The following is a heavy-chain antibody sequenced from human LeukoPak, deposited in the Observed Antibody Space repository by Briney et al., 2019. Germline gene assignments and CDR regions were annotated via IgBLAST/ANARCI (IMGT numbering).Heavy chain of an antibody. CDR3: ARGHGADYHDSSGYYVFDY. CDR2: INHSGST. J-gene: IGHJ4*02. V-gene: IGHV4-34*01. Sequence: SGTLSLTCAVYGGSFSGYYWSWIRQPPGKGLEWIGEINHSGSTNYNPSLKSRVTISVDTSKNQFSLKLSSVTAADTAVYYCARGHGADYHDSSGYYVFDYWGQGTLVTVSS. CDR1: GGSFSGYY. D-gene: IGHD3-22*01.